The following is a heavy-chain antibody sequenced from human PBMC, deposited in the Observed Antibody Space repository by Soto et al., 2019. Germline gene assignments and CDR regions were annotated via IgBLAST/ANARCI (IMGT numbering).Heavy chain of an antibody. J-gene: IGHJ3*02. CDR3: ARDIVADAFDI. D-gene: IGHD2-15*01. Sequence: SETLSLTCTVSGGSISSGGYYWSWIRQHPGKGLEWIGYIYYSGSTNYNPSLKSRVTISVDTSKNQFSLKLSSVTAADTAVYYCARDIVADAFDIWGQGSMVTVSS. CDR2: IYYSGST. V-gene: IGHV4-61*08. CDR1: GGSISSGGYY.